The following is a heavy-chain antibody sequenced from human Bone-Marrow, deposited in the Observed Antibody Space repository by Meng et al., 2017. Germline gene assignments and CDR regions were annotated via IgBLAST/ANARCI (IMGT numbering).Heavy chain of an antibody. CDR1: GYTFTSHD. D-gene: IGHD6-13*01. CDR2: MNPNSGNT. J-gene: IGHJ4*02. CDR3: ARGGIAAAAIDY. V-gene: IGHV1-8*03. Sequence: ASVKVSCKASGYTFTSHDINWVRQATGQGLQWMGWMNPNSGNTGYAQKFQGRVTITRNTSVSTAYMELSSLRSEDTAVYYCARGGIAAAAIDYWGQGTLVTVSS.